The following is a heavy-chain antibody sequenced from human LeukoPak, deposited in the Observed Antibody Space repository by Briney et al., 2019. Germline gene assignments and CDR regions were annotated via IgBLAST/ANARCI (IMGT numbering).Heavy chain of an antibody. CDR2: IYYSGST. Sequence: SETLSLTCTVSGGSISSYYWSWIRQPPGKGLEWIGYIYYSGSTNYNPSLKSRVTISVDTSKNQFPLRLSSVTAADTAVYYCARQTAKNVDTARFDSWGQGPLVTVSS. CDR3: ARQTAKNVDTARFDS. D-gene: IGHD5-18*01. J-gene: IGHJ4*02. CDR1: GGSISSYY. V-gene: IGHV4-59*08.